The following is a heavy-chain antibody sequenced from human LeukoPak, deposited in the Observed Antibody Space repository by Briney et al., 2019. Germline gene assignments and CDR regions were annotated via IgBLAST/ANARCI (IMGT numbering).Heavy chain of an antibody. Sequence: GRSLRLSCAAFGFTFSSYAMHWVRQAPGKGLEWVAVISYDGSNKYYADSVKGRFTISRDNSKNTLYLQMNSLRAEDTAVYYCARDGVPAAKVGNWFDPWGQGTLVTVSS. CDR1: GFTFSSYA. CDR2: ISYDGSNK. J-gene: IGHJ5*02. V-gene: IGHV3-30-3*01. D-gene: IGHD2-2*01. CDR3: ARDGVPAAKVGNWFDP.